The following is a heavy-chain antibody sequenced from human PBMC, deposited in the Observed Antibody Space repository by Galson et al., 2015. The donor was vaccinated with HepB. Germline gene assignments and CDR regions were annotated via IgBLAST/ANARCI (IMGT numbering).Heavy chain of an antibody. CDR1: GFTFSSYG. CDR3: ARGGIGDTAMVFYYYYGMDV. CDR2: IWYDGSNK. Sequence: SLRLSCAASGFTFSSYGMHWVRQAPGKGLEWVAVIWYDGSNKYYADSVKGRFTISRDNAKNSLYLQMNSLRAEDTAVYYCARGGIGDTAMVFYYYYGMDVWGQGTLVTVSS. J-gene: IGHJ6*02. V-gene: IGHV3-33*01. D-gene: IGHD5-18*01.